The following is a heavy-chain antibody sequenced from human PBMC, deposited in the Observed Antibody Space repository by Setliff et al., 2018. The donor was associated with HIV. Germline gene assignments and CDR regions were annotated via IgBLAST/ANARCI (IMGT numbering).Heavy chain of an antibody. D-gene: IGHD5-12*01. CDR2: ISGSGGST. V-gene: IGHV3-23*01. CDR3: AKDPRAAVATICDY. CDR1: GFTFSRYA. J-gene: IGHJ4*02. Sequence: PGGSLRLSCAASGFTFSRYAMSWVRQAPGKGLEWVSSISGSGGSTYYAESVKGRFTISRDNSKNTLYLQMNSLRAEDTAIYYCAKDPRAAVATICDYWGQGTLVTVSS.